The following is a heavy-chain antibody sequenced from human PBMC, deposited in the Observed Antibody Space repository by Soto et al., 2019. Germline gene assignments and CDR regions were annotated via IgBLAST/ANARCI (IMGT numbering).Heavy chain of an antibody. J-gene: IGHJ4*02. D-gene: IGHD1-26*01. CDR2: ISGSGGST. V-gene: IGHV3-23*01. CDR1: GFTFNSYA. Sequence: GGSLRLSFAASGFTFNSYAMSWVRHAPGKGLEWVSAISGSGGSTYYADSVKGRFTISRDNSKNTLYLQMNSLRAEDTAVYYCAKRKVGATQAYFDYWGQGTLVTVSS. CDR3: AKRKVGATQAYFDY.